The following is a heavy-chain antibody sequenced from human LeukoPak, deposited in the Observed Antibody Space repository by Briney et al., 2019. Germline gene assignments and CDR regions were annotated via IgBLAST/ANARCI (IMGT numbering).Heavy chain of an antibody. Sequence: ASVKVSCKASGYTFTNYGICWVRQAPGQGLEWMGIINPSGGSTSYAQKFQGRVTMTRDTSTSTVYMELSSLRSEDTAVYFCARLAFGSGTYYFDYWGQGTLVTVSS. J-gene: IGHJ4*02. V-gene: IGHV1-46*01. CDR2: INPSGGST. CDR3: ARLAFGSGTYYFDY. CDR1: GYTFTNYG. D-gene: IGHD3-3*02.